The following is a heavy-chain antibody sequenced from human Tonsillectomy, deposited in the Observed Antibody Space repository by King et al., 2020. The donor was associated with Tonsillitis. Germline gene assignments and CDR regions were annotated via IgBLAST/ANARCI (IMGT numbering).Heavy chain of an antibody. Sequence: VQLQESGPGLVKPSETLSLTCTVSGGSIDNYYWSWIRQPAGKGLEWIGRIYTSGRTNYNASLKSRVTMSVDTSKSQFSLKLTSVTAADTAVYYCARVISDWFDPWGQGILVTVSS. V-gene: IGHV4-4*07. D-gene: IGHD2/OR15-2a*01. CDR1: GGSIDNYY. J-gene: IGHJ5*02. CDR3: ARVISDWFDP. CDR2: IYTSGRT.